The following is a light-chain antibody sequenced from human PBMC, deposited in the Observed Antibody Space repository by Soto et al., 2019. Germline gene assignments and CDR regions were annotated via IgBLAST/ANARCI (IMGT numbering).Light chain of an antibody. CDR1: TSKIRSNY. Sequence: QSLPTPPPPASGTPGQKGTLSCSYSTSKIRSNYVYWYQQLPGTAPKLLIDRNNQRPSGVPDRFSGSKSGTSASLAISGLRSEDEADYYCAAWDDSLSGRDVVFGGGTKVTVL. CDR2: RNN. CDR3: AAWDDSLSGRDVV. J-gene: IGLJ2*01. V-gene: IGLV1-47*01.